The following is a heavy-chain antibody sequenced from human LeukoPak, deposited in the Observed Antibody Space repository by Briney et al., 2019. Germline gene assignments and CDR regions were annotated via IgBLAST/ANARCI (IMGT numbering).Heavy chain of an antibody. D-gene: IGHD3-22*01. Sequence: GGSLRLSCAASGFTFSNAWVNWIRQAPGKGLEWVGRIKSKTDGGTTDYAAPVKGRFTISRDDSKNTLYLQMNSLKTEDTAVYYCTTGPDSSGYAFDYWGQGTLVTVSS. CDR3: TTGPDSSGYAFDY. CDR1: GFTFSNAW. J-gene: IGHJ4*02. CDR2: IKSKTDGGTT. V-gene: IGHV3-15*07.